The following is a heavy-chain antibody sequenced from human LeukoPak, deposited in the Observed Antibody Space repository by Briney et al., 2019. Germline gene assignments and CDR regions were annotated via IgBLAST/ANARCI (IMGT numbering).Heavy chain of an antibody. D-gene: IGHD2-2*02. J-gene: IGHJ5*02. CDR2: IKQDGSEK. CDR1: GFTFSSYW. V-gene: IGHV3-7*01. Sequence: GGSLRLSCAASGFTFSSYWMSWVRQAPGKGLEWVANIKQDGSEKYYVDSVKGRFTISRDNAKNSLYPQMNSLRAEDTAVYYCARYHIVVVPAAILPWFDPWGQGTLVTVSS. CDR3: ARYHIVVVPAAILPWFDP.